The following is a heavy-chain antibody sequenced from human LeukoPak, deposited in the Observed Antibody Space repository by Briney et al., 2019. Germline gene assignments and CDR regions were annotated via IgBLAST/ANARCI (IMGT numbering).Heavy chain of an antibody. CDR1: GFTFTSHA. Sequence: GGSLRLSCAASGFTFTSHAVSWVRQAPGKGLKWVSALSGSADSTYYADSVKGRFIISRDNSNNTVYLQMNSLRAEDTAVYYCAREDPQTKVPEGMDVWGQGTTVTVSS. CDR2: LSGSADST. J-gene: IGHJ6*02. CDR3: AREDPQTKVPEGMDV. D-gene: IGHD4/OR15-4a*01. V-gene: IGHV3-23*01.